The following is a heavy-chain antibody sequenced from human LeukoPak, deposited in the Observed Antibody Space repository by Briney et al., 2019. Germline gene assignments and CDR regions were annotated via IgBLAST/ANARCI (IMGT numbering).Heavy chain of an antibody. Sequence: PGGSLRLSCAASGFTFSSYGMHWVRQAPGKGLEWVAVISYDGSNKYYADSVKGRFTISRDNSKNTLYLQMNSLRAEDTAVYYCAKDQPPRGRLYYFDYWGQGTLVTVSS. V-gene: IGHV3-30*18. CDR2: ISYDGSNK. CDR1: GFTFSSYG. J-gene: IGHJ4*02. CDR3: AKDQPPRGRLYYFDY. D-gene: IGHD3-10*01.